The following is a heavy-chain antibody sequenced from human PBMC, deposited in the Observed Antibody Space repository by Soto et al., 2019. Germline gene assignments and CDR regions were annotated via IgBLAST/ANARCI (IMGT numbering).Heavy chain of an antibody. V-gene: IGHV3-23*01. CDR1: GFPFSSYA. CDR3: AKGGYYSLFDI. J-gene: IGHJ3*02. D-gene: IGHD3-16*01. Sequence: VGSLRLSCVASGFPFSSYAMSWVRQTPGKGLEWVSGISGSGGSTYYADSVKGRFTISRDNSNNTLSLQMHILRVEDTAVYFCAKGGYYSLFDIWGQGTMVTVSS. CDR2: ISGSGGST.